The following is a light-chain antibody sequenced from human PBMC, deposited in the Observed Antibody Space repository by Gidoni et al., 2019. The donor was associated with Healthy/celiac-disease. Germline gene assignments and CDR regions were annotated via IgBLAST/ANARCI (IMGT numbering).Light chain of an antibody. J-gene: IGKJ4*01. CDR2: DAS. V-gene: IGKV1-33*01. CDR1: QDISNY. Sequence: DIQMTQSPSSLSASVGDRVTITCQASQDISNYLNWDQQKPGKAPKLLIYDASNLETGVPSRCSGSGSVTDFTFTIRSLQPEDIATYYCQQYDNLPLTFXGXTKVEIK. CDR3: QQYDNLPLT.